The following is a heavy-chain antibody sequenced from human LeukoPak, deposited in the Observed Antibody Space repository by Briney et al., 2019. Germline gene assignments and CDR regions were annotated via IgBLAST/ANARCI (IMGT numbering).Heavy chain of an antibody. J-gene: IGHJ4*02. Sequence: SGGSLRLSCAASGFTFSNAWMSWVRQAPGKGLEWVGRIKYRTHGETSDYAAPVQGRFTISRDDSKNTLYLQMNSLRTEDTAVYCCTTDNPDTDNGDRFDFWGQGTLVTVSS. D-gene: IGHD4-17*01. V-gene: IGHV3-15*01. CDR2: IKYRTHGETS. CDR1: GFTFSNAW. CDR3: TTDNPDTDNGDRFDF.